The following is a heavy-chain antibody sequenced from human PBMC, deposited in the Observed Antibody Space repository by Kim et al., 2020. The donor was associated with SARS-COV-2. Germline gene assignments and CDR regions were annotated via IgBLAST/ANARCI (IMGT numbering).Heavy chain of an antibody. CDR1: GGTFSSYA. CDR2: IIPILGIA. Sequence: SVKVSCKASGGTFSSYAISWVRQAPGQGLEWMGRIIPILGIANYAQKFQGRVTITADKSTSTAYMELSSLRSEDTAVYYCARAHLLWFGELLYQTGAFDIWGQGTMVTVSS. D-gene: IGHD3-10*01. V-gene: IGHV1-69*04. J-gene: IGHJ3*02. CDR3: ARAHLLWFGELLYQTGAFDI.